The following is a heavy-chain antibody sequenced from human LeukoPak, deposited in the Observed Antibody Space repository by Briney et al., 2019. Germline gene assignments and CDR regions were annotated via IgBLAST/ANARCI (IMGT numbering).Heavy chain of an antibody. Sequence: ASVKVSCKASGYTFTSYDINLVRQATGQGLEWRGWMNPNGGNTGCAQKFKGRVSMTRNTSMSTAYMELSRLGAECTAVYYCTRAGSPVRGVIMKYQYYYYTDVWGKGTTVTISS. D-gene: IGHD3-10*01. J-gene: IGHJ6*03. CDR1: GYTFTSYD. CDR3: TRAGSPVRGVIMKYQYYYYTDV. V-gene: IGHV1-8*01. CDR2: MNPNGGNT.